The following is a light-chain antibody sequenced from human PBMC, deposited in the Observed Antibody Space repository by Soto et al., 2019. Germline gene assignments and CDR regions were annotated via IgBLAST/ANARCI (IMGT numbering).Light chain of an antibody. CDR3: QQSFGIVWT. V-gene: IGKV1-39*01. J-gene: IGKJ1*01. CDR1: QSISAF. CDR2: TAS. Sequence: DIQMTQSPSSLSASIGDRVTITSRAGQSISAFLNWYQQKPGKAPKLLVYTASTLKTGVPSRFSGSGSGTDFTLTISNLQPEDSAIYNCQQSFGIVWTFGQGTKVEIK.